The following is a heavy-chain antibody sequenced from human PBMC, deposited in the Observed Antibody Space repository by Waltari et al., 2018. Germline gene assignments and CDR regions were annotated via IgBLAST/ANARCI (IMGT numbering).Heavy chain of an antibody. J-gene: IGHJ3*02. Sequence: VQLQESGPGLVKPSETLSLTCTVSGGSISSYYWSWIRQPPGKGLEWVSVIYSGGSTYYADSVKGRFTISRDNSKNTLYLQMNSLRAEDTAVYYCAKGAGVAAGRDAFDIWGQGTMVTVSS. D-gene: IGHD6-13*01. V-gene: IGHV3-53*04. CDR3: AKGAGVAAGRDAFDI. CDR1: GGSISSYY. CDR2: IYSGGST.